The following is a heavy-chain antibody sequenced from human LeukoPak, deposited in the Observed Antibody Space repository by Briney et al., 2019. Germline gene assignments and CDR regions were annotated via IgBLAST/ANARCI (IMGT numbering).Heavy chain of an antibody. J-gene: IGHJ3*02. D-gene: IGHD5-18*01. V-gene: IGHV3-66*02. CDR3: ARDRGYSYGFDAFDI. CDR1: GFTVSSNY. Sequence: GGSLRLSCAASGFTVSSNYMSWVRQAPGKGLEWVSVIYSGGSTYYADSVKGRFTISRDNPKNTLYLQMNSLRAEDTAVYYCARDRGYSYGFDAFDIWGQGTMVTVSS. CDR2: IYSGGST.